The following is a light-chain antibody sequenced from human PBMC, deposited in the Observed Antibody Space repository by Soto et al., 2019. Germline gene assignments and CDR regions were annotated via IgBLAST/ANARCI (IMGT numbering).Light chain of an antibody. CDR3: QQNNRWPHIP. J-gene: IGKJ5*01. Sequence: EIVMTQSPAILSVSPGEGATLSCRASETVRTKVGWYQQKAGQAPRLLIYGASTRATGIPDMFSGSGSGTQFPLTISRLQYEASAVYCCQQNNRWPHIPFGQGTRLVIK. CDR1: ETVRTK. CDR2: GAS. V-gene: IGKV3-15*01.